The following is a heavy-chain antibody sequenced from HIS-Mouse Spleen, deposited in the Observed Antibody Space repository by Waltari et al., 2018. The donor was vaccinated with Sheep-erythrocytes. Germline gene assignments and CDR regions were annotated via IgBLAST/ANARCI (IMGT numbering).Heavy chain of an antibody. Sequence: QVQLVESGGGVVQPGRSLRLSWAASGFTFSRHPMHWVRQAPGKGLEWVAVISYDGSNKYYADSVEGRFTISRDNSKNTLYLQMNSLRAEDTAVYYCARDGGSIAAAGGGFDYWGQGTLVTVSS. CDR2: ISYDGSNK. CDR3: ARDGGSIAAAGGGFDY. J-gene: IGHJ4*02. D-gene: IGHD6-13*01. V-gene: IGHV3-30*04. CDR1: GFTFSRHP.